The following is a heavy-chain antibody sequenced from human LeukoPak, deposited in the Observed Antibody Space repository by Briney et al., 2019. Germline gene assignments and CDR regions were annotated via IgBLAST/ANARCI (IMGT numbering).Heavy chain of an antibody. V-gene: IGHV4-59*01. D-gene: IGHD6-13*01. J-gene: IGHJ4*02. Sequence: SETLSLTCTVSGGSISSYYWSWIRQPPGKGLEWIGYIYYSGSTNHNPSLKSRVTISVDTSKNQFSLKLSSVTAADTAVYYCARAGMGYYFDYWGQGTLVTVSS. CDR1: GGSISSYY. CDR2: IYYSGST. CDR3: ARAGMGYYFDY.